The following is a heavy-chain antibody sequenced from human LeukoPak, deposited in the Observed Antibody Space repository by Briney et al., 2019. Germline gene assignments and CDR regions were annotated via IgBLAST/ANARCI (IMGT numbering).Heavy chain of an antibody. V-gene: IGHV3-33*01. J-gene: IGHJ3*01. CDR1: GFSFTSYA. Sequence: PGGSLRLSCAASGFSFTSYAMHSVRQAPGRGLEWVAVIWNDGNEKYYADSVKGRFTISRDNSKNTVYLQVNSLRAEDTAVYYCARDWLAGNPYHAFDLWGKGTMVTVSS. CDR3: ARDWLAGNPYHAFDL. CDR2: IWNDGNEK. D-gene: IGHD3-22*01.